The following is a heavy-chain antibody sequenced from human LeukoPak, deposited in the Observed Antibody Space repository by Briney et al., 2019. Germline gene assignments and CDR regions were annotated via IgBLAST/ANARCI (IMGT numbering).Heavy chain of an antibody. CDR1: GFTFSSYA. CDR2: ISSSSSYI. V-gene: IGHV3-21*01. Sequence: GGSLRLSCAASGFTFSSYAMSWVRQAPGKGLEWVSSISSSSSYIYYADSVKGRFTISRDNAKNSLYLQMNSLRAEDTAVYYCARDTYYYGSGSYSYNWFDPWGQGTLVTVSS. CDR3: ARDTYYYGSGSYSYNWFDP. D-gene: IGHD3-10*01. J-gene: IGHJ5*02.